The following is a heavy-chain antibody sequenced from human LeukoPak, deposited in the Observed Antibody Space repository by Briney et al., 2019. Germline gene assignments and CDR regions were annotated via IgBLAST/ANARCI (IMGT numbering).Heavy chain of an antibody. J-gene: IGHJ4*02. CDR3: ARYPNWGRYFDY. CDR1: GGSISSGSYY. CDR2: IYPSGST. D-gene: IGHD7-27*01. V-gene: IGHV4-61*02. Sequence: SETLSLTCTVSGGSISSGSYYWSCIRQPAGKGLEWIGRIYPSGSTNYNPSLKSRVTISVDTSKNQFSLKLSSVTAADTAVYYCARYPNWGRYFDYWGQGTLVTVSS.